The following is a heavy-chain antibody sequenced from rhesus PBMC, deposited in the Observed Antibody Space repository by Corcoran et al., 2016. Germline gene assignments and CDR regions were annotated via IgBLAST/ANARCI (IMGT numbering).Heavy chain of an antibody. Sequence: QVQLQESGPGLVKPSETLSLTCTVSGGPISDSSYCSWIRQPPGKGLDWMGRIYGSGGSTNYNPSLKSRVTISRDTSKNQFSLKLSSVTAADTAVYYCAREGAVTTSWYFDLWGPGTPITISS. V-gene: IGHV4-160*01. CDR1: GGPISDSSY. CDR2: IYGSGGST. J-gene: IGHJ2*01. D-gene: IGHD4-23*01. CDR3: AREGAVTTSWYFDL.